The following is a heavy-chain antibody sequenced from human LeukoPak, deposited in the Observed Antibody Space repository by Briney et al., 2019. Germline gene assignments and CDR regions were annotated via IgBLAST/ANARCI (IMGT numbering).Heavy chain of an antibody. CDR3: VRDDDRPDNGLDY. J-gene: IGHJ4*02. CDR1: GFTFSSYS. CDR2: ISGSGGST. Sequence: GGSLRLSYAASGFTFSSYSMNWVRQAPGKGLEWVSAISGSGGSTYYADSVKGRFTISRDNSKNTLYLQMNSLRAEDTAVYYCVRDDDRPDNGLDYWGQGTLVTVSS. D-gene: IGHD3-22*01. V-gene: IGHV3-23*01.